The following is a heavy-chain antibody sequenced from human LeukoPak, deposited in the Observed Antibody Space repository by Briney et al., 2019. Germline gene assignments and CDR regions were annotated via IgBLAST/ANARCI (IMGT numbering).Heavy chain of an antibody. J-gene: IGHJ3*02. Sequence: EASVKVSCKASGYTFTSYDINWVRQATGQGLEWMGWINAGNGNTKYSQKFQGRVTITRDTSASTAYMELSSLRSEDTAVYYCARDRDPVIAVAGYDAFDIWGQGTMVTVSS. CDR1: GYTFTSYD. CDR2: INAGNGNT. V-gene: IGHV1-3*01. CDR3: ARDRDPVIAVAGYDAFDI. D-gene: IGHD6-19*01.